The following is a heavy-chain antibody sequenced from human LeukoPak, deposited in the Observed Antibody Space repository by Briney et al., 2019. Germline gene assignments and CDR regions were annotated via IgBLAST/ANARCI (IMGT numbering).Heavy chain of an antibody. CDR1: GYTFTGYY. D-gene: IGHD3-10*01. J-gene: IGHJ6*02. Sequence: GASVKVSCKASGYTFTGYYMHWVRQAPGQGLEWMGWINPNGGGTNYAQKFQGRVTMTRDTSISTAYMELSRLRSDDTAVYYCARGGFSRWFGELSRSMNYYGMDVWGQGTTVTVSS. V-gene: IGHV1-2*02. CDR2: INPNGGGT. CDR3: ARGGFSRWFGELSRSMNYYGMDV.